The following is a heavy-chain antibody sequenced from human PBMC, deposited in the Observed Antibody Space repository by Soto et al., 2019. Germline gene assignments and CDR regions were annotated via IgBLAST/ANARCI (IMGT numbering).Heavy chain of an antibody. CDR1: GFTFTSSA. CDR3: AVHSSGWSYYYYGMDV. V-gene: IGHV1-58*01. J-gene: IGHJ6*02. CDR2: IVVGSGNT. Sequence: SVKVSCKASGFTFTSSAVQWVRQARGQRLEWIGWIVVGSGNTNYAQKFQERVTITRDMSTSTAYMELSSLRSEDTAVYYCAVHSSGWSYYYYGMDVWGQGTTVTVSS. D-gene: IGHD6-19*01.